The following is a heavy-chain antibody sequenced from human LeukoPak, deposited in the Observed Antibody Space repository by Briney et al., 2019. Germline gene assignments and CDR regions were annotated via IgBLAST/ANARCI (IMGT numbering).Heavy chain of an antibody. CDR2: ISGSGDST. CDR3: AKDLLSGGNCYSIFHY. D-gene: IGHD2-15*01. J-gene: IGHJ4*02. V-gene: IGHV3-23*01. Sequence: GGSLRLSCASSGFTFSSFAMNWVREAPGKGLEWVSGISGSGDSTYCADSVKGRFTISRDNSKNTLYLQMNSLRAEDTAVYYCAKDLLSGGNCYSIFHYWGQGTLVSVSS. CDR1: GFTFSSFA.